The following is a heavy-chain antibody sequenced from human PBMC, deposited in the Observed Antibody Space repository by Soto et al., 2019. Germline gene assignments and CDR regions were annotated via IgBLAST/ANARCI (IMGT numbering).Heavy chain of an antibody. CDR3: SLRDY. Sequence: EVQLVESGGGLVKPGGSLRLSCAGSGFTFRNAWMTWVRQAPGKGLEWVGRIKTKTEGGTIDYAAPVKGRFTISRDDSKNTLSLQMNSRRTEDTAMYSCSLRDYWGQGTLVTVSS. J-gene: IGHJ4*02. D-gene: IGHD4-17*01. V-gene: IGHV3-15*01. CDR1: GFTFRNAW. CDR2: IKTKTEGGTI.